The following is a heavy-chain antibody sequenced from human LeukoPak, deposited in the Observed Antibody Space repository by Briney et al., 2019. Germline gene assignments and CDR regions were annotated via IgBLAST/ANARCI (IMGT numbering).Heavy chain of an antibody. J-gene: IGHJ4*02. V-gene: IGHV5-51*01. D-gene: IGHD5-18*01. CDR1: GYGFTSYW. Sequence: GESLQISCKGSGYGFTSYWIGWVRPMPGKGLEWMGIIYPGDSDTRYSPSFQGQVTISADKSISTAYLQWSSLKASDTAMYYCARPRRSRGYSYGPFDYWGQGTLVTVSS. CDR3: ARPRRSRGYSYGPFDY. CDR2: IYPGDSDT.